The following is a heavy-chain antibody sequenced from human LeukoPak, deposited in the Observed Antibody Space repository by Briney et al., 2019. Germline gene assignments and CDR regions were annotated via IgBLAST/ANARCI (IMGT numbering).Heavy chain of an antibody. CDR2: IYYSGST. J-gene: IGHJ5*02. Sequence: PSETLSLTCTVSGGSISSSSYYWGWIRQPPGKGLEWIGSIYYSGSTYYNPSLKSRVTISVDTSKNQFSLKLSSVTAADTAVYYCARDPGSSSKYNWFDPWGQGTLVTVSS. CDR1: GGSISSSSYY. D-gene: IGHD6-6*01. V-gene: IGHV4-39*07. CDR3: ARDPGSSSKYNWFDP.